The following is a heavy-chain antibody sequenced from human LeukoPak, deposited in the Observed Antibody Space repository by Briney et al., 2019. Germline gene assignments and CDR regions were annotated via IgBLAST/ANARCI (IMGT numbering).Heavy chain of an antibody. CDR3: ARGYTCSGGSCYSYYYYMDV. J-gene: IGHJ6*03. CDR1: GGSISSSSYY. V-gene: IGHV4-39*07. CDR2: IYYSGST. D-gene: IGHD2-15*01. Sequence: SETLPLTCTVSGGSISSSSYYWGWIRQPPGKGLEWIGSIYYSGSTYYNPSLKSRVTISVDTSKNQFSLKLRSVTAADTAVYYCARGYTCSGGSCYSYYYYMDVWGKGTTVTVSS.